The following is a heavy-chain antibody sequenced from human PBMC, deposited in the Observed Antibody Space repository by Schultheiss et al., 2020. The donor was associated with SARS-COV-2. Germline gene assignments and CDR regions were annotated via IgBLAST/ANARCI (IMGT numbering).Heavy chain of an antibody. CDR1: GFTFSNAW. Sequence: GGSLRLSCAASGFTFSNAWMNWVRQAPGKGLEWVGRIKSKTDGGTTDYAAPVKGRFTISRDDSKNTRYLQMNSLKTEDTAGYYCTAEGYGSFVGYWGQGTLVTVSS. V-gene: IGHV3-15*07. CDR2: IKSKTDGGTT. J-gene: IGHJ4*02. CDR3: TAEGYGSFVGY. D-gene: IGHD2-15*01.